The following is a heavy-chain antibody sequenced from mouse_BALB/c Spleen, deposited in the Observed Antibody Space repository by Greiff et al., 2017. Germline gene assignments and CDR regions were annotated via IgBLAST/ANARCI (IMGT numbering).Heavy chain of an antibody. CDR1: GFTFSSYA. V-gene: IGHV5-9-4*01. CDR3: ARETGPFDY. CDR2: ISSGGSYT. J-gene: IGHJ2*01. D-gene: IGHD4-1*01. Sequence: EVKLMESGGGLVKPGGSLKLSCAASGFTFSSYAMSWVRQSPEKRLEWVAEISSGGSYTYYPDTVTGRFTISRDNAKNTLYLEMSSLRSEDTAMYYCARETGPFDYWGQGTTLTVSS.